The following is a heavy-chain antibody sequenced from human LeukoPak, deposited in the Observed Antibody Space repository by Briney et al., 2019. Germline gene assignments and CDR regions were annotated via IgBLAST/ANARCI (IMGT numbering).Heavy chain of an antibody. D-gene: IGHD3-16*01. CDR1: GFTFTNAW. J-gene: IGHJ4*02. V-gene: IGHV3-21*01. CDR2: ISSSSSFI. Sequence: KTGGSLRLSCGVSGFTFTNAWMSWVRQAPGKGLEWVSSISSSSSFIYYADSMKGRFTISRDNAKNSLYLQMNSLRAEDTAVYYCAREFMGVYFDYWGQGTLVTVSS. CDR3: AREFMGVYFDY.